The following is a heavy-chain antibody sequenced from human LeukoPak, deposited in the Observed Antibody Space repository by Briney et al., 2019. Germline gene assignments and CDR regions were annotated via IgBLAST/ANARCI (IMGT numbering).Heavy chain of an antibody. V-gene: IGHV3-48*03. CDR3: ASGVHYTSGWIDI. Sequence: PGGSLRLSCAASGFTFRSNEMNWVRQAPGKGLEWLSYISSSGSTIHYVDSVKGRFTISRDNAKNSLFLQMNSLRAEDTAVYYCASGVHYTSGWIDIWGQGTMVTVPS. CDR1: GFTFRSNE. D-gene: IGHD6-19*01. J-gene: IGHJ3*02. CDR2: ISSSGSTI.